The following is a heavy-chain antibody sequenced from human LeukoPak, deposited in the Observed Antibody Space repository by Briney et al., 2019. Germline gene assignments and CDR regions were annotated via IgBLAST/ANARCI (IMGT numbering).Heavy chain of an antibody. Sequence: SQTLSLTCTVSGGPFSSGSYYWSWIRQPAGKGLQWIGRIYTSGSTNYNPSRKSRVTMSVDTSKNQFSLKLSSVTAADTAVYYCARLQWLVPFYYFDYWGQGTLVTVSS. V-gene: IGHV4-61*02. D-gene: IGHD6-19*01. CDR3: ARLQWLVPFYYFDY. J-gene: IGHJ4*02. CDR1: GGPFSSGSYY. CDR2: IYTSGST.